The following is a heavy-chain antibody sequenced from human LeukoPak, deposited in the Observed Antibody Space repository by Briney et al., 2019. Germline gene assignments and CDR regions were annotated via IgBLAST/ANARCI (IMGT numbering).Heavy chain of an antibody. V-gene: IGHV4-31*03. D-gene: IGHD3-10*01. Sequence: PSQTLSLTCTVSGGSISSGGYYWRWIRQHPGKGLEWIVYIYYSGSTYYNPSLKSRVTISVDTSKNQFSLKLSSVTAADTAVYYCARAFREWTNDWFDPWGQGTLVTVSS. J-gene: IGHJ5*02. CDR2: IYYSGST. CDR3: ARAFREWTNDWFDP. CDR1: GGSISSGGYY.